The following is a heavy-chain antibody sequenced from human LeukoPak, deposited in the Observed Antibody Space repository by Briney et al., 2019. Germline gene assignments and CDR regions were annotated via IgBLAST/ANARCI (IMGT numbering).Heavy chain of an antibody. CDR1: GFTFSNYA. J-gene: IGHJ4*02. CDR2: ISGSSGTI. V-gene: IGHV3-23*01. Sequence: GGSLRLSCAVSGFTFSNYAMNRVRRAPGKGLEWVSGISGSSGTIYYADSVKGRFTISRDNSQNTLYLQMNGLRAEDTAVYYCAKAVEMAIIPLYFDYWGQGTLVTVSS. CDR3: AKAVEMAIIPLYFDY. D-gene: IGHD5-24*01.